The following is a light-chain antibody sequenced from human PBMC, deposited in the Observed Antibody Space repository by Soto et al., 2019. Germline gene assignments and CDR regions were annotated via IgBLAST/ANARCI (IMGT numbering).Light chain of an antibody. Sequence: VLPQSPATLSLSPGERGTLSCRASHTVRSSLAWYQQKPGQAPRLLIYEASNRASGVPARFSGSGSGTDFTLTISSLEPEDVAMYYGHQRNDWRLKFICGRGTKVEIK. CDR1: HTVRSS. J-gene: IGKJ3*01. V-gene: IGKV3-11*01. CDR2: EAS. CDR3: HQRNDWRLKFI.